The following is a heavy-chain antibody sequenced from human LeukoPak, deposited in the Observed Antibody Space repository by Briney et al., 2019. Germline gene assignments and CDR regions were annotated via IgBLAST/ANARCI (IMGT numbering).Heavy chain of an antibody. Sequence: GASVKVSCKASGYTFTSYYMHWVRQAPGQGLEWMGIINPSGGSTSYAQKFQGRVTMTRDTSTSTVYMELSSLRSEDTAVYYCAREEVTIFGVVIGNFDYWGQGTLVTVSS. V-gene: IGHV1-46*01. CDR2: INPSGGST. CDR1: GYTFTSYY. CDR3: AREEVTIFGVVIGNFDY. J-gene: IGHJ4*02. D-gene: IGHD3-3*01.